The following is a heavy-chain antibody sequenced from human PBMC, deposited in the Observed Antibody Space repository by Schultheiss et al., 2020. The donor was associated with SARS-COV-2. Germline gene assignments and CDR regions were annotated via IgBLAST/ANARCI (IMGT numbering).Heavy chain of an antibody. CDR2: INHSGST. J-gene: IGHJ4*02. D-gene: IGHD1-26*01. CDR3: ARGSGSYVDS. V-gene: IGHV4-31*03. CDR1: GGSVSSGSYY. Sequence: SETLSLTCTVSGGSVSSGSYYWSWIRQHPGKGLEWIGEINHSGSTNYNPSLKSRVTISVDTSKNQFSLKLSSVTAADTAVYYCARGSGSYVDSWGQGTLVTVSS.